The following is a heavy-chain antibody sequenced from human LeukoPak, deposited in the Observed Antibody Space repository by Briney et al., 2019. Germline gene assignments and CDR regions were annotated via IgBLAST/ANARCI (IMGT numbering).Heavy chain of an antibody. CDR3: ASGFSGSSFLDAFDI. Sequence: ASVKVSCKASGYTFTGYYMHWVRQAPGQVGMWMGWINPNRGGTNYAQKFQGRVTMTRDTSISTAYMELSRLRSDDTAVYYCASGFSGSSFLDAFDIWGQGTMVTVSS. V-gene: IGHV1-2*02. CDR2: INPNRGGT. D-gene: IGHD6-25*01. J-gene: IGHJ3*02. CDR1: GYTFTGYY.